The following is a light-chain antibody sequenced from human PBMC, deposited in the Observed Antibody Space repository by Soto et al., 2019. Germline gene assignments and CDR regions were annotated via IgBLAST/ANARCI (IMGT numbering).Light chain of an antibody. Sequence: EILLTHSPATLSLSPGERATLSCRTSQSVSSDFAWYQQKPGRAPRLLSYDASNRATGIPARFIGSGSGTDFTITISSLEPEDFAVYYCQQRSNWPITFGQGTRLEIK. CDR1: QSVSSD. CDR3: QQRSNWPIT. CDR2: DAS. J-gene: IGKJ5*01. V-gene: IGKV3-11*01.